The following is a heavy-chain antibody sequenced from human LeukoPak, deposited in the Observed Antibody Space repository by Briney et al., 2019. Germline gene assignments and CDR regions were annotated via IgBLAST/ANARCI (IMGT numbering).Heavy chain of an antibody. D-gene: IGHD5-12*01. J-gene: IGHJ4*02. CDR1: GGSISGYY. Sequence: SETLSLTCTVSGGSISGYYWSWIRQTPGKGLEWIGYIHYSGSSNYRPSLMSRVTISADTSENQFSLRLSSVTAADTAVYYCARDRSGYGVFDYWGQETLVTVSS. CDR3: ARDRSGYGVFDY. V-gene: IGHV4-59*12. CDR2: IHYSGSS.